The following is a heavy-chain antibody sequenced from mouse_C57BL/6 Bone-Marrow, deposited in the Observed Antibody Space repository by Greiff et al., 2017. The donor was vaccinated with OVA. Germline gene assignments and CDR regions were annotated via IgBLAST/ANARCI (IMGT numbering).Heavy chain of an antibody. CDR2: IDPENGDT. Sequence: VQLQQSGAELVRPGASVKLSCTASGFNIKDYYMHWVKQRPEQGLEWIGGIDPENGDTEYASKFQGKATITAATSSNTAYLQLSSLTSEDTAVYYCTVMVTTRAYWGQGTLVTVSA. V-gene: IGHV14-4*01. CDR1: GFNIKDYY. J-gene: IGHJ3*01. CDR3: TVMVTTRAY. D-gene: IGHD2-2*01.